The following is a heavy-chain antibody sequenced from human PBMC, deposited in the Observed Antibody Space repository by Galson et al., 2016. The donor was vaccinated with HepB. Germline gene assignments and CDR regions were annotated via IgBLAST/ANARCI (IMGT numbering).Heavy chain of an antibody. D-gene: IGHD2-15*01. Sequence: AISGDSVSSNSAAWNWIRQSPSRGLEWLGRIYYRSNWHYDYAVSVKSRVTINPDTSKNQFSLQLNSVTPEDTAVYYCARLRCGGSRCYSGFLYGMDVWGQGTTVIVSS. CDR2: IYYRSNWHY. CDR3: ARLRCGGSRCYSGFLYGMDV. V-gene: IGHV6-1*01. CDR1: GDSVSSNSAA. J-gene: IGHJ6*02.